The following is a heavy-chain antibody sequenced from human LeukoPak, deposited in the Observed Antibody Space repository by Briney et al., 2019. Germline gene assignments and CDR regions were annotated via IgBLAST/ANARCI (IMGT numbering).Heavy chain of an antibody. D-gene: IGHD1-26*01. V-gene: IGHV4-59*12. CDR1: GGSISSYY. Sequence: SETLSLTCTVSGGSISSYYWSWIRQTPGKGLEWIGDIYYSGSTNYNPSLKSRVTISVDKSKNQFSLKLSSVTAADTAVYYCARDSSGSYPFDYWGQGTLVTVSS. J-gene: IGHJ4*02. CDR3: ARDSSGSYPFDY. CDR2: IYYSGST.